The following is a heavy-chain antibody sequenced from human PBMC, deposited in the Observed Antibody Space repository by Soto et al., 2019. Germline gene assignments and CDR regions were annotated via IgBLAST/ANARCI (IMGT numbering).Heavy chain of an antibody. Sequence: QVQLVQSGAEVKKPGASVKVSCKASGYTFTSYAMHWVRQAPGQRLEWMGWINAGNGNTKYSQKFQSRVTITRDTSASTAYMELSSLRSEDTAVYYCASGQVAGSIDYYYYGMDVWGQGTTVTVSS. CDR2: INAGNGNT. J-gene: IGHJ6*02. CDR1: GYTFTSYA. CDR3: ASGQVAGSIDYYYYGMDV. D-gene: IGHD6-19*01. V-gene: IGHV1-3*01.